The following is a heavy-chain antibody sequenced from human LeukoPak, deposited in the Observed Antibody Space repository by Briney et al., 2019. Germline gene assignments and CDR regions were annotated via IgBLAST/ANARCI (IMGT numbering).Heavy chain of an antibody. CDR2: IRQDGSEE. CDR3: ARDGLLGYFDY. V-gene: IGHV3-7*01. D-gene: IGHD2-21*02. Sequence: GGSLRLSCAASGFTFSSYWMSWVRQAPGKGLEWVANIRQDGSEEFYVDSVKGRFTISRDNAKNSLYLQMNSLRAEDTAVYYCARDGLLGYFDYWGQGTLVTVSS. J-gene: IGHJ4*02. CDR1: GFTFSSYW.